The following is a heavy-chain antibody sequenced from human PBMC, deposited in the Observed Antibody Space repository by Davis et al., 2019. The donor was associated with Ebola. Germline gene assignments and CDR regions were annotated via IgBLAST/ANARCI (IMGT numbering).Heavy chain of an antibody. V-gene: IGHV1-8*01. Sequence: ASVKVSCKASGYTFTSYDINWVRQATGQGLEWMGWMNPNSGNTGYAQKLQGRVTMTTDTSTSTAYMELSSLRSEDTAVYYCARDMTSKDYYYYYGMDVWGQGTTVTVSS. J-gene: IGHJ6*02. CDR3: ARDMTSKDYYYYYGMDV. CDR1: GYTFTSYD. CDR2: MNPNSGNT. D-gene: IGHD4-11*01.